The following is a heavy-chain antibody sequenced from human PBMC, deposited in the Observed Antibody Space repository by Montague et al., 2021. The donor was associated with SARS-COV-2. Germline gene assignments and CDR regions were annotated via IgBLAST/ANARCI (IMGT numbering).Heavy chain of an antibody. CDR2: IWYDGSNE. V-gene: IGHV3-33*01. CDR1: GFIFSSYG. Sequence: SLRLSCAASGFIFSSYGMQWVRQAPGKGLEWVAHIWYDGSNENYVDSVKGRFTISRDNFKNTLYLQMNSLRAEDTAIYYCARGSVGGYYFDYWGQGTLVTVSS. J-gene: IGHJ4*02. D-gene: IGHD1-26*01. CDR3: ARGSVGGYYFDY.